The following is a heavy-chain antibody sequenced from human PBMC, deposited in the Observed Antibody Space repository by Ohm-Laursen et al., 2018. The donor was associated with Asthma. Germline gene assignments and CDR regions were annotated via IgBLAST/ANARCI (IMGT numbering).Heavy chain of an antibody. CDR1: GFTFSSYA. J-gene: IGHJ3*02. CDR3: ARRDFSGGDPSAAFDI. D-gene: IGHD2-21*02. V-gene: IGHV3-30-3*01. CDR2: ISYDGSNK. Sequence: SLRLSCTASGFTFSSYAMHWVRQAPGKGLEWVAVISYDGSNKYYADSVKGRSTISRDNSKNTLYMQMNSLRAEDTAVYYCARRDFSGGDPSAAFDIWGQGTMVTVSS.